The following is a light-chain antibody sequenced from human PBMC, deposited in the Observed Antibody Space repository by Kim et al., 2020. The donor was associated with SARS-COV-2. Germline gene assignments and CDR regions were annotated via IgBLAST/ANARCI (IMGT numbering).Light chain of an antibody. CDR2: GVN. J-gene: IGLJ3*02. CDR1: SGSLASNY. V-gene: IGLV6-57*02. CDR3: QCCDCSYRSWV. Sequence: VASPGTTGSGSLASNYGPWYEQRPGRAPGAEIYGVNQSPSGVPDRFSGASDSCSTSASLDISGLRTEDEGDDCCQCCDCSYRSWVFGAGTHLTVL.